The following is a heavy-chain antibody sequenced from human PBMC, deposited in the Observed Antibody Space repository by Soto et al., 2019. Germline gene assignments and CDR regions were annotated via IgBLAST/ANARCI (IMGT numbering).Heavy chain of an antibody. CDR1: GFTFGAYT. Sequence: PGGSLRLSCAASGFTFGAYTMHWVRQAQGRGLEWVAVIPSDGSIQYYGDSVKGRFTISRDYSKNTLYLQMNSLKPDDTAVYHCAKGRGQLVRLTYSLDSWGQGVLVTVSS. D-gene: IGHD1-1*01. CDR2: IPSDGSIQ. V-gene: IGHV3-30*18. J-gene: IGHJ4*02. CDR3: AKGRGQLVRLTYSLDS.